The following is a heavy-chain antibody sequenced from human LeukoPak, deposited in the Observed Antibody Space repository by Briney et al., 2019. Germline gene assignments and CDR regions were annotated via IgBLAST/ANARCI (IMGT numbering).Heavy chain of an antibody. CDR1: GGSIRSGDFY. CDR3: ARETYSGTKRGIDY. Sequence: PSETLSLTCTVSGGSIRSGDFYWSWIRQPPGKGLEWIGYIYYSGSTNYNPSLKSRVTISIDTSKNQFSLKLSSVTAADTAVYYCARETYSGTKRGIDYWGQGTLVTVSS. J-gene: IGHJ4*02. D-gene: IGHD1-26*01. CDR2: IYYSGST. V-gene: IGHV4-30-4*01.